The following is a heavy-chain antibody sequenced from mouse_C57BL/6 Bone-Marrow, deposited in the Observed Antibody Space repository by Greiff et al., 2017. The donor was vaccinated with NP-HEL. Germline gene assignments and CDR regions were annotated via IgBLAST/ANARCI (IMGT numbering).Heavy chain of an antibody. Sequence: VQLQQSGAELARPGASVKLSCKASGYTFTSYGISWVKQRTGQGLEWIGEIYPRSGNTYYNEKFKGKATLTAAKSSSTAYMELRSLTSEDSAVYFCARASSGWRRDYWGQGTTLTVSS. V-gene: IGHV1-81*01. D-gene: IGHD3-2*02. CDR2: IYPRSGNT. CDR1: GYTFTSYG. J-gene: IGHJ2*01. CDR3: ARASSGWRRDY.